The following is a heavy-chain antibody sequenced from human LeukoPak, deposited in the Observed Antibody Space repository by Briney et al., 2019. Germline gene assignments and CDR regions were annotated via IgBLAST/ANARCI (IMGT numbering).Heavy chain of an antibody. D-gene: IGHD5-12*01. CDR3: ARGYPYYFGY. Sequence: GGSLRLSCAASGFTFDDYGTSWVRQAPGKGLEWVSGINWNGGSTGYADSVKGRFTIYRDNAKNSLYLQMNSLGAEDTALCSCARGYPYYFGYWGQGTLVTVSS. CDR2: INWNGGST. V-gene: IGHV3-20*04. J-gene: IGHJ4*02. CDR1: GFTFDDYG.